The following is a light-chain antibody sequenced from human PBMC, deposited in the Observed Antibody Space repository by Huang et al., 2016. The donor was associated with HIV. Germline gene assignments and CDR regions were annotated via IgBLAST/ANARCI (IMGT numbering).Light chain of an antibody. CDR2: WAS. V-gene: IGKV4-1*01. J-gene: IGKJ4*01. Sequence: DIVMTQSPDCLAVSLGERATINCRSSQSVLYSSNNTNYLAWYQQKPGQPPKLLIFWASTRESGVPDRFSGSWSGTDFALTISSLQAEDVAVYYCQQYYSAPLTFGGGTKVEIK. CDR3: QQYYSAPLT. CDR1: QSVLYSSNNTNY.